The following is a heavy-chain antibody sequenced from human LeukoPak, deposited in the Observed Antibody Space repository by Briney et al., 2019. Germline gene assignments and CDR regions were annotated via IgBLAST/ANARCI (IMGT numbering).Heavy chain of an antibody. V-gene: IGHV3-53*01. CDR1: GFILSSNH. D-gene: IGHD3-22*01. CDR2: IHSGGGT. CDR3: ARWTDDSSGFGDY. J-gene: IGHJ4*02. Sequence: PGGSLRLSCAASGFILSSNHMSWVRQAPGKGLEWVSVIHSGGGTNYADSVTGRFTISRDKSKNTLYLQMNSLRAEDTAMYYCARWTDDSSGFGDYWGQGTLVTVSS.